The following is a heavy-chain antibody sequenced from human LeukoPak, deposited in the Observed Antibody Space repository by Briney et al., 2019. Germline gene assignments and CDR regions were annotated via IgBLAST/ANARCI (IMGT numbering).Heavy chain of an antibody. CDR3: AMGAGSWYDY. Sequence: SETLSLTCTVSGGSITSNTYYWGWMRQPPGMGPEWIGSMYHTGSTYYKPSLKSRVTISADTSKNQFSLKLSSVTAADTAVYYCAMGAGSWYDYRGRGTLVTVSS. J-gene: IGHJ4*02. D-gene: IGHD6-13*01. CDR2: MYHTGST. CDR1: GGSITSNTYY. V-gene: IGHV4-39*01.